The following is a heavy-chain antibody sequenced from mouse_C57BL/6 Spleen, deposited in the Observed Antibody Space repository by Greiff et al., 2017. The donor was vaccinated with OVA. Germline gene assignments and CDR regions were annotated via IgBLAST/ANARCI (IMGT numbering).Heavy chain of an antibody. J-gene: IGHJ4*01. CDR1: GYAFTNYL. CDR3: ARRAGTGAMDY. Sequence: QVQLQQSGAELVRPGTSVKVSCKASGYAFTNYLIEWVKQRPGQGLEWIGVINPGSGGTNYNEKFKGKATLTADKSSSTAYMQLSSLTSEDSAVYFCARRAGTGAMDYWGQGTSVTVSS. D-gene: IGHD4-1*01. CDR2: INPGSGGT. V-gene: IGHV1-54*01.